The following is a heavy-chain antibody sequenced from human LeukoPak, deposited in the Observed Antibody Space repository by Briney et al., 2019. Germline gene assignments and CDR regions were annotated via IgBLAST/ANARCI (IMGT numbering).Heavy chain of an antibody. CDR2: ISYDGSNK. Sequence: GGSLRLSCAASGFTFSSYGMHWVRQAPGKGLEWVAVISYDGSNKYYADSVKGRFTISRDNSKNTLYLQMNSLRAVDTAVYYCAKDRSVAGNYYYYGMDVWGKGTTVTVSS. D-gene: IGHD6-19*01. V-gene: IGHV3-30*18. CDR1: GFTFSSYG. CDR3: AKDRSVAGNYYYYGMDV. J-gene: IGHJ6*04.